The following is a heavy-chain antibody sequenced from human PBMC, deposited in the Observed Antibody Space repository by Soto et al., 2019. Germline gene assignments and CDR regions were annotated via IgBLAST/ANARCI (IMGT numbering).Heavy chain of an antibody. J-gene: IGHJ6*04. CDR2: IYYSGST. CDR3: ARDYSGYDLRYYYYGMDV. D-gene: IGHD5-12*01. V-gene: IGHV4-31*03. Sequence: SETLSLTCTVSGGSISSGGYYWSWIRQHPGKGLEWIGYIYYSGSTYYNPSLKSRVTRSVDTSKNQFSLKLSSVTAADTAVYYCARDYSGYDLRYYYYGMDVWGKGTTVTVSS. CDR1: GGSISSGGYY.